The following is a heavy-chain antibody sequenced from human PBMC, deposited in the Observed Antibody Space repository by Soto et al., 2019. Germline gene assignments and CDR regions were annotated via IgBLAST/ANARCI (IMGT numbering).Heavy chain of an antibody. D-gene: IGHD6-13*01. J-gene: IGHJ4*02. V-gene: IGHV3-13*01. CDR3: ASCGWGSSWYEGGSRIDY. Sequence: EVQLVESEGGLVQPGGSLRLSCAASGFTFSSYDMHWVRQVAGKGLEWVSAIGVAGDTYYPDSVKGRFTISRENAKNSLYLQMNSLRAEDTAVYYCASCGWGSSWYEGGSRIDYWGQGTLVTVSS. CDR1: GFTFSSYD. CDR2: IGVAGDT.